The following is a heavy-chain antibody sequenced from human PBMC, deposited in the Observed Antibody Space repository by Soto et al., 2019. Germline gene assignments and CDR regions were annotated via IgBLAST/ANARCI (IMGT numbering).Heavy chain of an antibody. J-gene: IGHJ4*02. Sequence: QVRLVQSGAEVKKTESSVKVSCEASGNTFSNFAIGWVRQAPGQGLEWMGGIILPFGPPNYAQKFQGRVTISADESMTTVYMELRGLRSGDTAVYYCVRGPDYEGYFDCWGQGTLVTVSS. CDR1: GNTFSNFA. CDR3: VRGPDYEGYFDC. D-gene: IGHD3-22*01. CDR2: IILPFGPP. V-gene: IGHV1-69*12.